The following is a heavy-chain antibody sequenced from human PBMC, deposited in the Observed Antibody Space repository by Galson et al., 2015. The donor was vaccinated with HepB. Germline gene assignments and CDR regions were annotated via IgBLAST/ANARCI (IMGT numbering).Heavy chain of an antibody. D-gene: IGHD3-22*01. Sequence: SLRLSCAASGFTFNNFAMGWVRQAPGKGLEWIGEIFHSGITNYNPSLKSRVTMSVDTSKNQISLRLTSVTAADTAVYYCATTYTSGPSLEAFESWGQGTMVTVSS. CDR2: IFHSGIT. V-gene: IGHV4-4*02. CDR3: ATTYTSGPSLEAFES. J-gene: IGHJ3*02. CDR1: GFTFNNFAM.